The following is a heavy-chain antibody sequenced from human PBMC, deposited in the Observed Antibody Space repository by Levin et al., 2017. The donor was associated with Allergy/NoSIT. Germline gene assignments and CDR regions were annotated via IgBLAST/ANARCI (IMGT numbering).Heavy chain of an antibody. CDR1: GGSFSGYY. V-gene: IGHV4-34*01. CDR3: ARGPLVQYCSSTSCYRRAHTDFDY. CDR2: INHSGST. Sequence: PSQTLSLTCAVYGGSFSGYYWSWIRQPPGKGLEWIGEINHSGSTNYNPSLKSRVTISVDTSKNQFSLKLSSVTAADTAVYYCARGPLVQYCSSTSCYRRAHTDFDYWGQGTLVTVSS. D-gene: IGHD2-2*01. J-gene: IGHJ4*02.